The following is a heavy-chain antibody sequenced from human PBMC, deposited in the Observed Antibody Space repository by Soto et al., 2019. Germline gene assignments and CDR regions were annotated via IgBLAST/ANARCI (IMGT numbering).Heavy chain of an antibody. CDR2: IYYSGST. Sequence: QLQLQESGPGLVKPSETLSLTCTVSGGSSSSSSYYWGWIRQPPEKGLEWIGSIYYSGSTYYNPSLKSRVTISVDTSKNQFSLKLSSVTAADTAVYYCARYEPYSSSWFDYYYYGMDVWGQGTTVTVSS. V-gene: IGHV4-39*01. CDR1: GGSSSSSSYY. D-gene: IGHD6-13*01. CDR3: ARYEPYSSSWFDYYYYGMDV. J-gene: IGHJ6*02.